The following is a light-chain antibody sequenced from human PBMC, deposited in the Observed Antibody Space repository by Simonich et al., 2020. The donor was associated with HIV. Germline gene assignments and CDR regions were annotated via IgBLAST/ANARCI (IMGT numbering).Light chain of an antibody. Sequence: EIVMTQSPATLSVSPGERATLSCSASQSVSSNLALYQQKHGQAPRLLIHGASTRATGIPARFSGRWSGTEFTLTSSSLQSEDFAVYYCQQSNSHPHTFGQGTRLEIK. CDR1: QSVSSN. J-gene: IGKJ5*01. CDR3: QQSNSHPHT. V-gene: IGKV3-15*01. CDR2: GAS.